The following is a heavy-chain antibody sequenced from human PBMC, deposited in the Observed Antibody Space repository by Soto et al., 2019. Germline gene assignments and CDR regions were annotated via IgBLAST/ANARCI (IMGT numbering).Heavy chain of an antibody. CDR1: GYTFTSYA. CDR3: ARDLAYCSGGSCYPYYFDY. D-gene: IGHD2-15*01. Sequence: QVQLVQSGAEVKKPGASVKVSCKASGYTFTSYAMHWVRQAPGQRLEWMGWINAGNGNTKYSQKLQGRLTLTRYTSASTAYMELSSLRSEDTAVYYCARDLAYCSGGSCYPYYFDYWGQGTLVTVSS. CDR2: INAGNGNT. J-gene: IGHJ4*02. V-gene: IGHV1-3*01.